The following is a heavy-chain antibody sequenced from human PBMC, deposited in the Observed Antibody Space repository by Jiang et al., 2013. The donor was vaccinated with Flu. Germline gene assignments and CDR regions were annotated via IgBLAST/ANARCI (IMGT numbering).Heavy chain of an antibody. CDR2: INHSGST. J-gene: IGHJ6*02. D-gene: IGHD3-3*01. Sequence: LLKPSETLSLTCAVVWWVLQWLLLELDPPAPGKGLEWIGEINHSGSTNYNPSLKSRVTISVDTSKNQFSLKLSSVTAADTAVYYCARGGNPSTYYDFWSGYRYGMDVWGQGTTVTVSS. V-gene: IGHV4-34*01. CDR1: WVLQWLL. CDR3: ARGGNPSTYYDFWSGYRYGMDV.